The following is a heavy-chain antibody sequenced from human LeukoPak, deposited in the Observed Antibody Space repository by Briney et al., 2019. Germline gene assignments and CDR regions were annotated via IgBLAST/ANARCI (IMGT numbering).Heavy chain of an antibody. Sequence: KTSETLSLTCSVSGGSISSYYWSWIRQPPGKGLEWIGYIYYSGSTNYNPSLKSRVTISVDTSKNQFSLKLSSVTAADTAVYYCARGAGYCSSTSCYFDAFDMWGQETMVSVS. V-gene: IGHV4-59*01. CDR2: IYYSGST. J-gene: IGHJ3*02. D-gene: IGHD2-2*01. CDR3: ARGAGYCSSTSCYFDAFDM. CDR1: GGSISSYY.